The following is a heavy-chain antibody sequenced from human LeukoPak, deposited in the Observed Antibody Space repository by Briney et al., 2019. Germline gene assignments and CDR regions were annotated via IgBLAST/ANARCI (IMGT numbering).Heavy chain of an antibody. CDR2: ISSSGNNT. J-gene: IGHJ4*02. Sequence: GGPLRLSCAASGFTFNSYAMNWVRQAPGKGLEWVSTISSSGNNTYYTDSVKGRFTISRDNSKNTLFLQMNSLRVDDTAVYYCARDGGRHYFDYWGQGTLVTVSS. CDR1: GFTFNSYA. D-gene: IGHD3-16*01. V-gene: IGHV3-23*01. CDR3: ARDGGRHYFDY.